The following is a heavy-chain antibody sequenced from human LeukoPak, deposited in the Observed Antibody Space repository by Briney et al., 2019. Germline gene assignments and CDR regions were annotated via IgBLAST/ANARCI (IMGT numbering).Heavy chain of an antibody. CDR2: ISGSGGST. CDR3: AKGLAVARYYFDY. Sequence: GGSLRLSCAASGFTFSSYAMSWVRQAPGKGLEWVSAISGSGGSTYYADSVKGRFTISRDNSKNTLYLQMNGLRAEDTAVYYCAKGLAVARYYFDYWGQGTLVTVSS. J-gene: IGHJ4*02. CDR1: GFTFSSYA. V-gene: IGHV3-23*01. D-gene: IGHD6-19*01.